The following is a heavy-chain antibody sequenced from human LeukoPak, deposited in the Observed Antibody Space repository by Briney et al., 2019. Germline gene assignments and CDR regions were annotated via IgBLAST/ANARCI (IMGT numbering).Heavy chain of an antibody. Sequence: ASVKVSCKASGYTFTGYYMHWVRQAPGQGLEWMGWINPNSGGTNYAQKFQGRVTMTRDTSISTAYMELSRLRSDDTAVYYCARDIGASAWDRLGYYWGQGTLVTVSS. D-gene: IGHD6-19*01. CDR3: ARDIGASAWDRLGYY. J-gene: IGHJ4*02. V-gene: IGHV1-2*02. CDR2: INPNSGGT. CDR1: GYTFTGYY.